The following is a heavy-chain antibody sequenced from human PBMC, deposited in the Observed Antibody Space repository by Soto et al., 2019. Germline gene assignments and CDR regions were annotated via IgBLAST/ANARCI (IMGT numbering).Heavy chain of an antibody. CDR1: GGSITSGAYS. CDR3: ARGGLIWFGKSPTSSYNWFDP. Sequence: SETLSLTCAVSGGSITSGAYSWSWIRQPPGKVLEWLGYISQSGATYYNPSLERRVTISMDRSKNAFSLNLSSVTADDTAVYYCARGGLIWFGKSPTSSYNWFDPWGQGTLVTVSS. V-gene: IGHV4-30-2*01. D-gene: IGHD3-10*01. CDR2: ISQSGAT. J-gene: IGHJ5*02.